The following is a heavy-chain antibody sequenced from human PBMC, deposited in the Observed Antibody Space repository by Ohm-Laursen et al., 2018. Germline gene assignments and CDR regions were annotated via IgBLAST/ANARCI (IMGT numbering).Heavy chain of an antibody. CDR2: IYYSGHT. Sequence: SDTLSLTCTVSGGSISSDSYYWGWIRQPPGKGLEWIGSIYYSGHTYYNPSLKSRVTMSVDTSKNQFSLKLSSVTAADTAVYYCARDSRGYDFWSGYYQTNWFDPWGQGTPVTVSP. D-gene: IGHD3-3*01. CDR3: ARDSRGYDFWSGYYQTNWFDP. J-gene: IGHJ5*02. CDR1: GGSISSDSYY. V-gene: IGHV4-39*07.